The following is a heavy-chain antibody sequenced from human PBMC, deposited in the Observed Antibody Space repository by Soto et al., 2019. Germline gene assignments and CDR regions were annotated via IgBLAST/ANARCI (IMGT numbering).Heavy chain of an antibody. Sequence: SETLSHTCAVYGGSFSGYYWSWIRQPPGKGLEWIGEINHSGSTNYNPSLKSRVTISVDTSKNQFSLKLSSVTAADTAVYYCATYYVWGSYRSDYWGQGTLVTVSS. J-gene: IGHJ4*02. CDR3: ATYYVWGSYRSDY. V-gene: IGHV4-34*01. CDR1: GGSFSGYY. D-gene: IGHD3-16*02. CDR2: INHSGST.